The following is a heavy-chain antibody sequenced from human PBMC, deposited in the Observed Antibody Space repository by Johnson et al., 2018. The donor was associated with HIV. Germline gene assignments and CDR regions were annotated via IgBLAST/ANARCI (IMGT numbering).Heavy chain of an antibody. J-gene: IGHJ3*02. V-gene: IGHV3-30*18. CDR3: AKDISPGIYGDHLHDAFDI. Sequence: QVQLVESGGGVVQPGRSLRLSCAASGFTLSAYGMHWVRQAPGKGLEWLAVISYDGSNIYYVDSVKGRFTISRDNSKNSLYLQMNSLRAEDTALYYCAKDISPGIYGDHLHDAFDIWGQGTMVTVSS. CDR1: GFTLSAYG. D-gene: IGHD4-17*01. CDR2: ISYDGSNI.